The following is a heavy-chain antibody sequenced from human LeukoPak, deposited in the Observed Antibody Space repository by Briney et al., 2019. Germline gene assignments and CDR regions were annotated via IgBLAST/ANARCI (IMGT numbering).Heavy chain of an antibody. V-gene: IGHV5-51*01. J-gene: IGHJ6*02. CDR1: GYSFTSYW. CDR2: FYPGDSDT. D-gene: IGHD3-22*01. CDR3: ASAIRYYDSSGYPPHYYYYYGMDV. Sequence: GESLKISCKGSGYSFTSYWIGWVCQMPGKGLEWMGMFYPGDSDTRYSPSFQGQVTISADKSINTAYLQWSNLKASDTAMYYCASAIRYYDSSGYPPHYYYYYGMDVWGQGTTVTVSS.